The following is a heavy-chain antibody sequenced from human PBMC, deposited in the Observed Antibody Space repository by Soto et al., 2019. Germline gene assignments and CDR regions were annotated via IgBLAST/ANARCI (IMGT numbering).Heavy chain of an antibody. J-gene: IGHJ4*02. Sequence: ASVKVSCKASAYTFTNYAMHWVRQAPGQRLEWMGRIDAGNGNTKYSRKFQGRVTITRDTSARTVYMDLSGLRSEDTAVYYCARDVSYYYDSSGLNYWGQGTLVTVSS. CDR2: IDAGNGNT. CDR1: AYTFTNYA. V-gene: IGHV1-3*01. CDR3: ARDVSYYYDSSGLNY. D-gene: IGHD3-22*01.